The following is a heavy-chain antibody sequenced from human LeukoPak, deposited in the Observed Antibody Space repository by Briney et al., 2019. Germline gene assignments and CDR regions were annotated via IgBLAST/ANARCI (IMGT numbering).Heavy chain of an antibody. CDR2: ISGSDGTT. CDR3: ARWGPPLYGGDPIYYMDV. Sequence: GGTLRLSCAASGFAFSSYGMTWVRQAPGKGLEWVSGISGSDGTTYYADSVKGRFTISRDNAKNSLYLQMNSLRAEDTAVYYCARWGPPLYGGDPIYYMDVWGKGTTVTISS. V-gene: IGHV3-23*01. J-gene: IGHJ6*03. CDR1: GFAFSSYG. D-gene: IGHD3-16*01.